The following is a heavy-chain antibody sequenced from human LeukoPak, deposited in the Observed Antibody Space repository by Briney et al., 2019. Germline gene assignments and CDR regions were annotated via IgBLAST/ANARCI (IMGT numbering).Heavy chain of an antibody. CDR2: VYHSGTF. V-gene: IGHV4-4*02. CDR3: ARRSGSGRMDV. D-gene: IGHD3-10*01. CDR1: GGSITTDW. Sequence: SETLSLTCAVSGGSITTDWWSWVRQPPGGGLEWIGEVYHSGTFNYNPPPESRVSLSLDTSKNEFSLKLTSLTAADTATYYCARRSGSGRMDVWGRGTTVTVSS. J-gene: IGHJ6*04.